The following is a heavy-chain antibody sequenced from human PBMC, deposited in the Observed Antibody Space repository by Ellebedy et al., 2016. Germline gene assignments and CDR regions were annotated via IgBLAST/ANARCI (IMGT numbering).Heavy chain of an antibody. J-gene: IGHJ6*02. CDR2: ISGSGGST. CDR1: GFTFSSYA. Sequence: GESLKISCAASGFTFSSYAMSWVRQAPGKGLEWVSAISGSGGSTYYADSVKGRFTISRDNSKNTLYLQMNSLRAEDTAVYYCASGYSYGAYYYYGMDVWGQGTTVTVSS. V-gene: IGHV3-23*01. D-gene: IGHD5-18*01. CDR3: ASGYSYGAYYYYGMDV.